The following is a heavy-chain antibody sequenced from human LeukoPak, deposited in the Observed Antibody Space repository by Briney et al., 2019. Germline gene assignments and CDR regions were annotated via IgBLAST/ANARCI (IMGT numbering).Heavy chain of an antibody. Sequence: PSETLSLTCAVYGGSFSGYYWNWIRQPPGKGLEWIGQINHSGSANYNPSLRSRVAISVDTSKSQFSLRLSSVTAADTAVYYCARYYYDRGWFDPWGQGTLVTVSS. V-gene: IGHV4-34*01. CDR2: INHSGSA. J-gene: IGHJ5*02. CDR3: ARYYYDRGWFDP. D-gene: IGHD3-22*01. CDR1: GGSFSGYY.